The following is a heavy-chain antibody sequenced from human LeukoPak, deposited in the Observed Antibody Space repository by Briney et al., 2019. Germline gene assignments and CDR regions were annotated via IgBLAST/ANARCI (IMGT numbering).Heavy chain of an antibody. V-gene: IGHV3-23*01. J-gene: IGHJ6*02. CDR2: ISGSGGST. CDR1: GFTFSSYD. Sequence: GGSLRLSCAASGFTFSSYDMSWVRQAPGKGLEWVSAISGSGGSTYYADSVKGRFTISRDNSKNTLYLQMNSLRAEDTAVYYCAKVSSSDYYYGMDVWGQGTTVTVSS. CDR3: AKVSSSDYYYGMDV. D-gene: IGHD6-6*01.